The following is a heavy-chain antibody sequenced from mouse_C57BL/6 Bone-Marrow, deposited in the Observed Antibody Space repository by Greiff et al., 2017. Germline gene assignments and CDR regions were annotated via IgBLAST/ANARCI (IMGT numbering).Heavy chain of an antibody. CDR3: ARWGHGNYWYFDV. D-gene: IGHD2-1*01. CDR2: IDPSDSYT. Sequence: VQLQQPGAELVMPGASVKLSCKASGYTFPSYWMHWVKQRPGQGLEWIGEIDPSDSYTNYHQKFKGKSTLTVDKSSSTAYMQRSSLTSEDSAVYYCARWGHGNYWYFDVWGTGTTVTVSS. V-gene: IGHV1-69*01. CDR1: GYTFPSYW. J-gene: IGHJ1*03.